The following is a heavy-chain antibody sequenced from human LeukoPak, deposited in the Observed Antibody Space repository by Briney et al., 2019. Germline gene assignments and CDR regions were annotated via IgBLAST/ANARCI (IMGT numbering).Heavy chain of an antibody. V-gene: IGHV3-21*01. Sequence: PGGSLRLSCAASGFTFSSYSMNWVRQAPGKGLEWVSSISSSSSYIYYADSVKGRFTISRDNAKNSLYLQMNSLRAEDTAVYYCARGVLGVVVAATDWYFDLWGRGTLVTVSS. CDR1: GFTFSSYS. J-gene: IGHJ2*01. CDR2: ISSSSSYI. D-gene: IGHD2-15*01. CDR3: ARGVLGVVVAATDWYFDL.